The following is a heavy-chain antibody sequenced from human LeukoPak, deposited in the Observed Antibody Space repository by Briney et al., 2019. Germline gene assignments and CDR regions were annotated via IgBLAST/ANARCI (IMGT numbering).Heavy chain of an antibody. CDR1: GFTFSSCW. V-gene: IGHV3-30*02. J-gene: IGHJ4*02. CDR2: IRYDASYQ. CDR3: AKGGDRGNYYFDS. Sequence: PGGSLRLSCAASGFTFSSCWMNWVRQAPGKGLEWVALIRYDASYQNYPDSVKGRFTISRDISKNTLYLQMNSLRAEDTAVYFCAKGGDRGNYYFDSWGQGTLVSVSS. D-gene: IGHD3-10*01.